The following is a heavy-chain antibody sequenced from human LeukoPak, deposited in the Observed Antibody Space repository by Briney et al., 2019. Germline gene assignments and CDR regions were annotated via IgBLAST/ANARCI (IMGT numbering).Heavy chain of an antibody. J-gene: IGHJ4*02. CDR3: AREAGYSSGYGYFDS. Sequence: GGSLRLSCAASGFTVSSKFMNWVRQAPGKGLEWVSIVYTGGSKYYADSVKGRFTISRDNSKNTLYLQMNSLRAEDTAVYYCAREAGYSSGYGYFDSWGQGTLATVSS. D-gene: IGHD5-18*01. CDR1: GFTVSSKF. V-gene: IGHV3-66*01. CDR2: VYTGGSK.